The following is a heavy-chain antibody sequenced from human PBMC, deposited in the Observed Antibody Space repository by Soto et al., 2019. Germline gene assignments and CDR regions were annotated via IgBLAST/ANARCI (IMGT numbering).Heavy chain of an antibody. D-gene: IGHD4-17*01. V-gene: IGHV4-31*03. CDR3: ARVNTVTTLKDAFDI. Sequence: QVQLQESGPGLVKPSQTLSLTCTVSGGSISSGGYYWSWIRQHPGKGLEWIGYIYYSGSTYYNPSLKSRVTISVDTSKNQFSLKLSSVTAADTAVYYCARVNTVTTLKDAFDIWGQGTMVTVSS. CDR2: IYYSGST. J-gene: IGHJ3*02. CDR1: GGSISSGGYY.